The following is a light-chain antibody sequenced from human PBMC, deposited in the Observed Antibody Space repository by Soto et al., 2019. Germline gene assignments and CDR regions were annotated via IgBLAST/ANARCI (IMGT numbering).Light chain of an antibody. J-gene: IGKJ1*01. Sequence: DLQMTQSPSSLSASVGDRVTITCRASQDVSNYLAWYQQKPGKVPKLLIYAASTLQSGVPSRFSGSGSGADFTLTISSLQPEDVATYYCQNYNGAPWTFGQGTKVEIE. CDR2: AAS. CDR1: QDVSNY. CDR3: QNYNGAPWT. V-gene: IGKV1-27*01.